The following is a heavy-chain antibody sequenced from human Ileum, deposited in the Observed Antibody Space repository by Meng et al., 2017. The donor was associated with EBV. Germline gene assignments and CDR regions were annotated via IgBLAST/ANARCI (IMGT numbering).Heavy chain of an antibody. Sequence: QLHRQGAGPGLVKPSPTLSLTCAVSGGSISRGGHSWSWIRQPPGKGLEWIGDIQHSGSTYYNPSLKSRVTISVDRSRNQFSLKLSSVTAADTAVYYCARAHPVVYFFDYWGQGTLVTVSS. D-gene: IGHD4-23*01. J-gene: IGHJ4*02. V-gene: IGHV4-30-2*01. CDR1: GGSISRGGHS. CDR3: ARAHPVVYFFDY. CDR2: IQHSGST.